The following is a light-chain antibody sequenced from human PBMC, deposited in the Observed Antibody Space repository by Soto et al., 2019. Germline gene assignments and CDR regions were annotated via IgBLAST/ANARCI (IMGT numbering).Light chain of an antibody. CDR2: GAS. Sequence: DIVMTQSPATLSLSPGERATISCRASESVSTSYLACYQQKPGQAPRLLISGASVRATGLPRRFSVSASGTDFTLTISRLEPEDFAVYYCQHYSTAALFGHGTKVEIK. J-gene: IGKJ1*01. V-gene: IGKV3D-20*02. CDR3: QHYSTAAL. CDR1: ESVSTSY.